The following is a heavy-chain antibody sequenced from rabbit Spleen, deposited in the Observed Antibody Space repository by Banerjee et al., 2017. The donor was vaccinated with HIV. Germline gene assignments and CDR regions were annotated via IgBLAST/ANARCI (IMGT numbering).Heavy chain of an antibody. V-gene: IGHV1S40*01. D-gene: IGHD8-1*01. CDR1: GFSFNSGYD. CDR3: ARDSGTSFSTYGMDL. Sequence: QSLEESGGGQVKPGASLTLTCKASGFSFNSGYDMCWVRQAPGKGLEWVACAYAGSSGSTYSATWAKGRFTISKTSSTTATLQMTSLTAADTATYFCARDSGTSFSTYGMDLWGPGTLVTVS. CDR2: AYAGSSGST. J-gene: IGHJ6*01.